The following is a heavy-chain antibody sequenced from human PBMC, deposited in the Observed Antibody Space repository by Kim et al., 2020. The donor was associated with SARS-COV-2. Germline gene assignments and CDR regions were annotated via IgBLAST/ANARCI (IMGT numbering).Heavy chain of an antibody. J-gene: IGHJ2*01. V-gene: IGHV3-11*05. Sequence: GGSLRLSCAASGFTFSDYYMSWIRQAPGKGLEWVSYISSSSSYTNYADSVKGRFTISRDNAKNSLYLQMNSLRAEDTAVYYCARGAKIPGYYYDSSGYAKFDLWGRGTLVTVSS. D-gene: IGHD3-22*01. CDR2: ISSSSSYT. CDR3: ARGAKIPGYYYDSSGYAKFDL. CDR1: GFTFSDYY.